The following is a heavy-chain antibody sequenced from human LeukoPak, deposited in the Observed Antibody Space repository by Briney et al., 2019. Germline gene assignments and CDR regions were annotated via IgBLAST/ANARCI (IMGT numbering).Heavy chain of an antibody. J-gene: IGHJ4*01. V-gene: IGHV4-39*01. CDR1: GGSISNGDYY. CDR2: LFYVGSA. Sequence: PSETLSLTCSVSGGSISNGDYYWGWIRQAPGKGLEWIGSLFYVGSAHYYPSLKSRATISADTSKNQFSLKLTSMTAADAAIYYCARRLPTAAADTRGYFDYWGQGTVVTVSS. D-gene: IGHD6-25*01. CDR3: ARRLPTAAADTRGYFDY.